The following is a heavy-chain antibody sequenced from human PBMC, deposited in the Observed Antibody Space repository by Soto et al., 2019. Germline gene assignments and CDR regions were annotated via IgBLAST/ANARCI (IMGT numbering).Heavy chain of an antibody. CDR1: GGSISSRSW. J-gene: IGHJ3*02. V-gene: IGHV4-4*02. D-gene: IGHD3-22*01. CDR2: IFHTGYT. CDR3: ARAGYYDTNAFEI. Sequence: QVQVQESGPGLVKPSATLSLTCAVSGGSISSRSWWSWVRQPPGKGLEWIGEIFHTGYTNYSPSLENRVTISRDKSKNQVSLRLSSVTAANPAVYYCARAGYYDTNAFEIWGPATMVIVSS.